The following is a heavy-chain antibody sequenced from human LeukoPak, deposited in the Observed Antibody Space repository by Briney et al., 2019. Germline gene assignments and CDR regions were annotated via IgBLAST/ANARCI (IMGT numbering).Heavy chain of an antibody. CDR1: GFTFNSAW. V-gene: IGHV3-15*01. D-gene: IGHD6-6*01. J-gene: IGHJ4*02. CDR3: VWSSTWDKRFYLDQ. CDR2: IKTKADGPA. Sequence: GGSLRLSCAASGFTFNSAWMSWVRQAPGKGLEWVARIKTKADGPAEYATPVKGRFAISRDDSQSMVYLQMSSLRSDDTAVYYCVWSSTWDKRFYLDQWGQGTQVTVSS.